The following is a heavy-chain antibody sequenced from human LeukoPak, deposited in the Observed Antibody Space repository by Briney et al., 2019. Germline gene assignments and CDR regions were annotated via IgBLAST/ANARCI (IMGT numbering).Heavy chain of an antibody. Sequence: GGSLRLSCAASGFTFDDYAMHWVRHAPGKGLEWVSLISGDGGSTYYADSVKGRFTISRDNSKNSLYLQMNSLRTEDTALYYCAKDIGYSSSVDYWGQGTLVTVSS. CDR1: GFTFDDYA. D-gene: IGHD6-13*01. CDR2: ISGDGGST. CDR3: AKDIGYSSSVDY. V-gene: IGHV3-43*02. J-gene: IGHJ4*02.